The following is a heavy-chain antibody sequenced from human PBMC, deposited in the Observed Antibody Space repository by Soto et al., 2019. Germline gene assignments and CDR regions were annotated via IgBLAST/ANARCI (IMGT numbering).Heavy chain of an antibody. D-gene: IGHD2-15*01. CDR2: INHSGST. CDR3: ARGGVVVAATPWAFDY. Sequence: QVQLQQWGAGLLKPSETLSLTCAVYGGSFSGYYWSWIRQPPGKGLEWIGEINHSGSTTYNPSLKSRVTISVDTSKNQCSLKLSSVTAADTAVYYCARGGVVVAATPWAFDYWGQGTLVTVSS. J-gene: IGHJ4*02. CDR1: GGSFSGYY. V-gene: IGHV4-34*01.